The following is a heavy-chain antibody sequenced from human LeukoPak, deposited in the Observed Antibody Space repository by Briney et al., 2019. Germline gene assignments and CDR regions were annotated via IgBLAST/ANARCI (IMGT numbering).Heavy chain of an antibody. CDR2: IIPIFGTA. D-gene: IGHD3-22*01. V-gene: IGHV1-69*13. CDR3: ARDTGEVRDYYDSRGYYPFDY. Sequence: VASVKVSCKASGGTFSSYAISWVRQAPGQGLEWMGGIIPIFGTANYAQKFQGRVTITADESTSTAYMELSSLRSEDTAVYYCARDTGEVRDYYDSRGYYPFDYWGQGTLVTVSS. CDR1: GGTFSSYA. J-gene: IGHJ4*02.